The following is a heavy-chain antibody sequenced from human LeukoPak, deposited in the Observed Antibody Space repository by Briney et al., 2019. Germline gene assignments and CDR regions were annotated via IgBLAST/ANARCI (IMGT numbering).Heavy chain of an antibody. CDR3: ARRDILTEFGAFDI. V-gene: IGHV4-59*08. CDR2: IYYSGST. CDR1: GGSISSYY. Sequence: PSETLSLTCTVSGGSISSYYWSWIRQPPGKGLEWIGYIYYSGSTNYNPPLKSRVTISVDTSKNQFSLKLSSVTAADTAVYYCARRDILTEFGAFDIWGQGTMVTVSS. J-gene: IGHJ3*02. D-gene: IGHD3-9*01.